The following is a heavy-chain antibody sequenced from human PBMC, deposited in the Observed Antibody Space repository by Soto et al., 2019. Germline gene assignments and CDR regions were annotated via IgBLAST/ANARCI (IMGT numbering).Heavy chain of an antibody. CDR2: IYYSGGT. Sequence: PSETLSLTCTVSGGSISSSSYYWGWIRQPPGKGLEWIGSIYYSGGTSYNPSLKGRVTVSLDTSKKQFSLKLRSVTAADTAVYFCARLGGYYQAFDQWGQGALVTVSS. V-gene: IGHV4-39*07. D-gene: IGHD3-22*01. CDR3: ARLGGYYQAFDQ. J-gene: IGHJ4*01. CDR1: GGSISSSSYY.